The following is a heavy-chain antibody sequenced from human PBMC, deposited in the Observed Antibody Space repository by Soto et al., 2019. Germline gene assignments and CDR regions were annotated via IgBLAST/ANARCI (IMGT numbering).Heavy chain of an antibody. D-gene: IGHD2-15*01. Sequence: GGSLRLSCAASGFTFDDYAMHWVRQAPGKGLEWVSGISWNSGSIGYADSVKGRFTISRDNAKNSLYLQMNSLRAEDTALYYCVIFPPGYCSGGSCYWFDPWGQGTLVTVSS. J-gene: IGHJ5*02. CDR1: GFTFDDYA. V-gene: IGHV3-9*01. CDR3: VIFPPGYCSGGSCYWFDP. CDR2: ISWNSGSI.